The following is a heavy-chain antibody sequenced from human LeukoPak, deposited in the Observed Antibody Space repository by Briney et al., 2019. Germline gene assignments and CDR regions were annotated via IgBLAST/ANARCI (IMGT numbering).Heavy chain of an antibody. CDR3: TRDQTPYY. V-gene: IGHV3-49*04. CDR1: GFTFSSYE. CDR2: IASETHGGTA. J-gene: IGHJ6*04. Sequence: GGSLRLSCAASGFTFSSYEMNWVRQAPGKGLEWVGFIASETHGGTAEYAASVKGRFTISRDDSKSIAYLQMNSLKTEDTAVYYCTRDQTPYYWGKGTTVTVSS. D-gene: IGHD2-8*01.